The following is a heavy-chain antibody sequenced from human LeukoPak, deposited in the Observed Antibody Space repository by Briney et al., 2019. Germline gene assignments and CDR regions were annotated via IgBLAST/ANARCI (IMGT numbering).Heavy chain of an antibody. Sequence: GGSLRLSCAASGLTFSRYTMNWVRQAPGKGLEWVSSISTSSSYIYYADSVKGRFTISRDNAKNSLYLQMNSLRAEDTAVYYCARDKGYGDYFDYWGQGTLVTVSS. J-gene: IGHJ4*02. CDR3: ARDKGYGDYFDY. CDR2: ISTSSSYI. V-gene: IGHV3-21*01. D-gene: IGHD4-17*01. CDR1: GLTFSRYT.